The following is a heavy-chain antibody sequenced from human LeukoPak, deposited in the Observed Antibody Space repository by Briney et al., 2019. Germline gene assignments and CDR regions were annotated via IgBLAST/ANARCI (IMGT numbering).Heavy chain of an antibody. V-gene: IGHV4-4*07. Sequence: SETLFLTCTVSGGSISSYYWSWIRQPAGKGLEWIGRIYTSGSTNYNPSLKSRVTMSVDTSKNQFSLKLSSVTAADTAVDYCARASTVTTFNWFDPWGQGTLVTVSS. CDR3: ARASTVTTFNWFDP. CDR2: IYTSGST. CDR1: GGSISSYY. D-gene: IGHD4-11*01. J-gene: IGHJ5*02.